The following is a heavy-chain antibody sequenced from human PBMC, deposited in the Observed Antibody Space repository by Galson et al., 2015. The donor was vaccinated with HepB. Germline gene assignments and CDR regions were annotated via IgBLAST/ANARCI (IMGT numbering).Heavy chain of an antibody. V-gene: IGHV3-30*02. J-gene: IGHJ4*02. CDR1: GFTFSNYG. CDR2: IRYAGSIK. D-gene: IGHD5-12*01. CDR3: ARNTPSSGYHGLHY. Sequence: SLRLSCAASGFTFSNYGMHWVRQAPGKGLEWVAYIRYAGSIKYYADSVKGRFTISRDNSKNTLYLQMNSLRAEDTAVYYCARNTPSSGYHGLHYGGQGTLVTVSS.